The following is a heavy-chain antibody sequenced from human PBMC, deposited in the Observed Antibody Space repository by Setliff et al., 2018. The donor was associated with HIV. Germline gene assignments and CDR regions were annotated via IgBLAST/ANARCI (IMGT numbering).Heavy chain of an antibody. CDR2: VSNSGST. Sequence: SETLSLSCAASGFTFSTYAMHWVRQPPGKGLEWIGSVSNSGSTYYNPSLKSRFIISVDVSKNQFSLKLTSVTAADTAVYYCARHHELTAHGLFDSWGQGTLVTVSS. D-gene: IGHD1-7*01. CDR1: GFTFSTYAMH. CDR3: ARHHELTAHGLFDS. J-gene: IGHJ4*02. V-gene: IGHV4-39*01.